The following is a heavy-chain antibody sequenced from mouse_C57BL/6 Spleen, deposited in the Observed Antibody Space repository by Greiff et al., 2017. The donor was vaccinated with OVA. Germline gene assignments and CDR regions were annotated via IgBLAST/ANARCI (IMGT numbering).Heavy chain of an antibody. CDR3: ARVYGSSHWYFDV. D-gene: IGHD1-1*01. CDR1: GYTFTDYY. V-gene: IGHV1-26*01. J-gene: IGHJ1*03. CDR2: INPNNGGT. Sequence: VQLQQSGPELVKPGASVKISCKASGYTFTDYYMNWVKQSHGKSLEWIGDINPNNGGTSYNQKFKGKATLTVDKSSSTAYMELRSLTSEDSAVYYCARVYGSSHWYFDVWGTGTTVTVSS.